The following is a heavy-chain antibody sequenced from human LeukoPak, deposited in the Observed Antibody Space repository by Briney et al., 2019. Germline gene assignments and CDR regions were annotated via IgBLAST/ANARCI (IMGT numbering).Heavy chain of an antibody. CDR1: GFRLTNYD. CDR3: ARDLTMAGIPGGY. Sequence: GGSLRLSCAASGFRLTNYDMHWVRQAPGKGLEWVAFIRYDGSNKYYADSVKGRFTISRDNSKNTLYLQMNSLRGEDMAVYYCARDLTMAGIPGGYWGQGTLVTVSS. D-gene: IGHD1-14*01. V-gene: IGHV3-30*02. J-gene: IGHJ4*02. CDR2: IRYDGSNK.